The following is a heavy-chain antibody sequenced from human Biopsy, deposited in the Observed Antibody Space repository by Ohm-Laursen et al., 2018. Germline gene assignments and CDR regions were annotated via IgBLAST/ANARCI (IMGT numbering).Heavy chain of an antibody. CDR1: GFSFSEYA. J-gene: IGHJ4*02. V-gene: IGHV3-23*01. D-gene: IGHD2-8*02. CDR3: AKRDGGVSGYTVCFFDS. CDR2: ISASCATP. Sequence: SPFCAASGFSFSEYAMRRVRQAPGQGLEWIADISASCATPYYADSVRGRFTISRDNSNNILHLQLDSLRAEDTALYYCAKRDGGVSGYTVCFFDSWGQGTQVTVSS.